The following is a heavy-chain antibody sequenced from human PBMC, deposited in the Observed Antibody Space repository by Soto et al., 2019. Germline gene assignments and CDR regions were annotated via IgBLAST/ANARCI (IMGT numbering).Heavy chain of an antibody. V-gene: IGHV3-74*01. CDR1: GFTFSNHW. CDR3: ARDPGGITGWFYFDS. D-gene: IGHD1-20*01. Sequence: EVQLVESGGGLVQPGGSLRLSCAASGFTFSNHWMHWVRQVPGNGLVWVSRINGDGTSINYADSVKGRFTISRDNAKNTLSLQMDRLRAEDTAVYYCARDPGGITGWFYFDSGGQGTLVIVSS. J-gene: IGHJ4*02. CDR2: INGDGTSI.